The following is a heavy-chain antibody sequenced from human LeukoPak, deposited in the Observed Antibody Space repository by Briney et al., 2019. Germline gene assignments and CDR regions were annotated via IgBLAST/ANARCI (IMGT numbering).Heavy chain of an antibody. CDR1: GGSINSYF. CDR3: AGEGSGRGLDY. CDR2: LYNSGST. V-gene: IGHV4-4*07. D-gene: IGHD6-19*01. J-gene: IGHJ4*02. Sequence: SETLSLTCTVSGGSINSYFWTWIRQPAGKGLEWIGRLYNSGSTNYIPSLKSRVTMSVDTSKNQFSLNLSSVTAADTAVYYCAGEGSGRGLDYWGQGTLVTVSS.